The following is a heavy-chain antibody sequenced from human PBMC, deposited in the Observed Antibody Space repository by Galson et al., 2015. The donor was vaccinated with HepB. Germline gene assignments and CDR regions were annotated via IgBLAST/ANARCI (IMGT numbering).Heavy chain of an antibody. CDR2: ISAYNGNT. V-gene: IGHV1-18*01. J-gene: IGHJ6*02. CDR1: GYTFTSYG. CDR3: ARPQARARAHCSSTSCYYYYGMDV. D-gene: IGHD2-2*01. Sequence: SVKVSCKASGYTFTSYGISWVRQAPGQGLEWMGWISAYNGNTNYAQKLQGRVTMTTDTSTSTAYMELRSLRSDDTAVYYCARPQARARAHCSSTSCYYYYGMDVWGQGTTVTVSS.